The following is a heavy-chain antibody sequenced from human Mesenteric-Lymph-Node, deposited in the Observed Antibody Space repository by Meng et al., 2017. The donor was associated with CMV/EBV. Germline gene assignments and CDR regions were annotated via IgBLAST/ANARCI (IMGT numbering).Heavy chain of an antibody. CDR3: ARVWTQLWALPDY. D-gene: IGHD5-18*01. V-gene: IGHV1-18*04. J-gene: IGHJ4*02. CDR1: GYPVTAFG. CDR2: ITAHNGNT. Sequence: PSGYPVTAFGISWVRQAPGQGLEWMAWITAHNGNTHYAQKFQGRVTVTTDTSTTTAYMELRSLSSDDTAVYYCARVWTQLWALPDYWGQGTLVTVSS.